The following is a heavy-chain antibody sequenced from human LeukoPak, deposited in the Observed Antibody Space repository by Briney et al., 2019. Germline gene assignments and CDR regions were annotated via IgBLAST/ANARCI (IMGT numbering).Heavy chain of an antibody. V-gene: IGHV5-51*01. CDR3: AREGRGGYSGYDYIWFDP. Sequence: GESLKISCKGSGYSFTSYWIGWVRQMPGKGLEWMGIIYPGDSDTRYSPSFQGQVTISADKSISTAYLQWSSLKASDTAMYYCAREGRGGYSGYDYIWFDPWGQGTLVTVSS. CDR1: GYSFTSYW. D-gene: IGHD5-12*01. CDR2: IYPGDSDT. J-gene: IGHJ5*02.